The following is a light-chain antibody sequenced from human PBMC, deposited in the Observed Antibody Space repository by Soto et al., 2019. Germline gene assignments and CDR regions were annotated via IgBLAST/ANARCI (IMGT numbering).Light chain of an antibody. V-gene: IGKV1-39*01. CDR3: QQYDNLPIT. Sequence: DIQMTQSPSSLSASVGDRVTITCRASQSISSYLNWYQQKPGKAPKLLIYAASSLQSGVPSRFSGSGSGTDFILTISSLQPEDIATYYCQQYDNLPITFGQGTRLENK. J-gene: IGKJ5*01. CDR2: AAS. CDR1: QSISSY.